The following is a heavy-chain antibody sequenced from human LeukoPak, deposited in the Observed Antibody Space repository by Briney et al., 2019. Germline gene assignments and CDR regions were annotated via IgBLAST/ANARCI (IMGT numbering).Heavy chain of an antibody. D-gene: IGHD3-9*01. CDR3: ASNILTGYSGDY. CDR2: IIPILGIA. J-gene: IGHJ4*02. Sequence: ASVKVSCKASGYTFTSYYMHWVRQAPGQGLEWMGRIIPILGIANYAQKFQGRVTITADKSTSTAYMELSSLRSEDTAVYYCASNILTGYSGDYWGQGTLVTVSS. V-gene: IGHV1-69*02. CDR1: GYTFTSYY.